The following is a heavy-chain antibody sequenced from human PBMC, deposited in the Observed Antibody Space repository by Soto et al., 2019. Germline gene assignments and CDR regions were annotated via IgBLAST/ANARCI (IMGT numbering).Heavy chain of an antibody. V-gene: IGHV3-53*01. D-gene: IGHD3-9*01. CDR2: IYSGGST. Sequence: GSLRFSCAASGFTVSSNYMSWVRQAPGKGLEWVSVIYSGGSTYYADSVKGRFTISRDNSKNTLYLQMNSLRAEDTAVYYCARSMDVLRYFDWLLPLGYWGQGTLVTVSS. J-gene: IGHJ4*02. CDR1: GFTVSSNY. CDR3: ARSMDVLRYFDWLLPLGY.